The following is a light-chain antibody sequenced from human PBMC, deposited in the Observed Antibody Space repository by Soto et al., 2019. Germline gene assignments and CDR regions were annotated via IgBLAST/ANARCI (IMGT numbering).Light chain of an antibody. CDR2: EVS. V-gene: IGLV2-14*01. CDR1: SSDVGGYNY. CDR3: SSYTSSTTVV. J-gene: IGLJ2*01. Sequence: QAVVTQPASVSGSPGQSITISCTGTSSDVGGYNYVSWYQQHPGKAPKLMIYEVSTRPSGVSNRFSGSKSGNTASLTISGLQAEDEADYYCSSYTSSTTVVFGGGTKLTVL.